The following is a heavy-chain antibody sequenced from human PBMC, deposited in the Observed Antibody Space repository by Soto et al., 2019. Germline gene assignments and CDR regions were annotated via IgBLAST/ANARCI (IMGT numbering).Heavy chain of an antibody. CDR1: GFTFRSHR. CDR2: IDTDGGGT. D-gene: IGHD4-17*01. J-gene: IGHJ4*02. V-gene: IGHV3-74*01. Sequence: EVQLVESGGGLVQPGGSLRVSCAASGFTFRSHRIHWVRQAPGKGLEWVSRIDTDGGGTSYADSVKGRFTISTDNAENTRYLQMNGLRVEATAVYYCASVFDVWGQGTLVTVSS. CDR3: ASVFDV.